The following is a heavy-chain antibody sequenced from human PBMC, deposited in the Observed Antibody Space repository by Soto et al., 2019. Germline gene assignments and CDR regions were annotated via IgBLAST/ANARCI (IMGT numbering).Heavy chain of an antibody. CDR2: IYYRESA. D-gene: IGHD3-9*01. CDR3: ARGYDILTK. CDR1: GGSVSSGSYY. J-gene: IGHJ4*02. V-gene: IGHV4-61*01. Sequence: PSETLSLTCTVSGGSVSSGSYYWSWIRQARGKGLEWVGYIYYRESANYNPSLKSRVTISVDTSKNQFSLKLSSVTAADTAVYYCARGYDILTKWGQGTLVTVSS.